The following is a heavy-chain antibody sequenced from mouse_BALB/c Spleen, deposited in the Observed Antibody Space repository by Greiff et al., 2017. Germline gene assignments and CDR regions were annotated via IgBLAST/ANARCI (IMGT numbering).Heavy chain of an antibody. V-gene: IGHV5-12-2*01. CDR3: ARRGPHAMDY. J-gene: IGHJ4*01. CDR1: GFTFSSYT. Sequence: EVKLMESGGGLVQPGGSLKLSCAASGFTFSSYTMSWVRQTPEKRLEWVAYISNGGGSTYYPDTVKGRFTISRDNAKNTLYLQMSSLKSEDTAMYYCARRGPHAMDYWGQGTSVTVSS. CDR2: ISNGGGST.